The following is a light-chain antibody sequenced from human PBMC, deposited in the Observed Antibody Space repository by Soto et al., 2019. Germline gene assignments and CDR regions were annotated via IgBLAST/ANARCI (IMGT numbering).Light chain of an antibody. CDR2: DTS. CDR1: QSVGNF. V-gene: IGKV3-11*01. Sequence: EIVLTQSPGTLSLSPGERASLSCRASQSVGNFLVWYQQKPGQAPSLLIYDTSNRATGIPARFSGSGSGTDFTRTISSLEPEDFAIYYCKQYGNWPLTFGGGTKVEIK. J-gene: IGKJ4*01. CDR3: KQYGNWPLT.